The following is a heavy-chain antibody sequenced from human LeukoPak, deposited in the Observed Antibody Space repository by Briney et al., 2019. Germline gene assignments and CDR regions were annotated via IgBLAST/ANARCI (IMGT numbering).Heavy chain of an antibody. Sequence: GGSLRLSCAASGFTFSGYSMNWVRQAPGKGLEWVSSISSSSSYIYYADSVKGRFTISRDNAKNSLYLQMNSLRAEDTAVYYCARDPKYCSSTSCVSDGMDVWGQGTTVTVSS. CDR3: ARDPKYCSSTSCVSDGMDV. CDR1: GFTFSGYS. CDR2: ISSSSSYI. D-gene: IGHD2-2*01. V-gene: IGHV3-21*01. J-gene: IGHJ6*02.